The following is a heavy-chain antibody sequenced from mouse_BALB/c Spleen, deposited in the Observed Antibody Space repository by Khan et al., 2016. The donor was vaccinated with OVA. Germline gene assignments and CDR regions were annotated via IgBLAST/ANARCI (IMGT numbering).Heavy chain of an antibody. CDR2: IFPGDGST. CDR3: ARGGYGGFAY. V-gene: IGHV1-85*01. J-gene: IGHJ3*01. D-gene: IGHD2-14*01. Sequence: QVQLQQSGAELVKPGTSVKLSCKASGYTFTSYDINWVRQRPEQGLDWIGWIFPGDGSTKYNEKFKGKATLTTDKSSSTAYMQLSRLTSEDSAVDFWARGGYGGFAYWGQGTLVTVSA. CDR1: GYTFTSYD.